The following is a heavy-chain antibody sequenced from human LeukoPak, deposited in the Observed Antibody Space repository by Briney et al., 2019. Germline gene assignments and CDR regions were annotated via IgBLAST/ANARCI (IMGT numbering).Heavy chain of an antibody. D-gene: IGHD6-13*01. J-gene: IGHJ4*01. CDR2: IRQDGGEK. CDR3: ARDGTAAGLYFDL. V-gene: IGHV3-7*01. Sequence: AGSLRLSCAASGFTFSDYWANWVRQAPEKGLEWLASIRQDGGEKTYVDSVKGRFTISRDNTKNSLYLQMSSLRAEDTAVYYCARDGTAAGLYFDLWGQGTLVTVSS. CDR1: GFTFSDYW.